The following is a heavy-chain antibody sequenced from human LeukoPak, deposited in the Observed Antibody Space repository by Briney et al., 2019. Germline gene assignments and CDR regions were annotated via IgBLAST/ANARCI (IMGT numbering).Heavy chain of an antibody. J-gene: IGHJ4*02. Sequence: SETLSLTCAVYGGSFSGYYWSWIRQPPGKGLEWIGEINHSGSTNYNPSLKSRVTISVDTSKNQFSLKLSSVTAADTAVYYCARRKSYYYDSSGYSRGVYYFDYWGQGTLVTVSS. V-gene: IGHV4-34*01. CDR3: ARRKSYYYDSSGYSRGVYYFDY. CDR2: INHSGST. D-gene: IGHD3-22*01. CDR1: GGSFSGYY.